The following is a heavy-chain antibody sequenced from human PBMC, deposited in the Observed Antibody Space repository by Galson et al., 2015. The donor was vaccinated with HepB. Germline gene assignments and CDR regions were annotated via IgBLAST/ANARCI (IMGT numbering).Heavy chain of an antibody. CDR1: GFTFSSYS. CDR2: ISSSSSYI. V-gene: IGHV3-21*01. CDR3: ARAYCSGGSCYSDY. D-gene: IGHD2-15*01. Sequence: SLRLSCAASGFTFSSYSMNWVRQAPGKGLEWASSISSSSSYIYYADSVKGRFTISRDNAKNSLYLQMNSLRAEDTAVYYCARAYCSGGSCYSDYWGQGTLVTVSS. J-gene: IGHJ4*02.